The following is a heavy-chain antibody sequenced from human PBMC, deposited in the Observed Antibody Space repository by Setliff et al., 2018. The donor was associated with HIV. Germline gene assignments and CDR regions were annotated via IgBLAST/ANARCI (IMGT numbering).Heavy chain of an antibody. CDR2: IYTSGST. V-gene: IGHV4-61*02. D-gene: IGHD3-22*01. Sequence: PSETLSLTCTVSGGSLSSGSYYWSWIRQPAGKGLEWIGRIYTSGSTNYNPSLKSRVTISVDTSKNQFSLKLRSVTAADTAVYYCARGTYYYDNPQYYYYYMDVWGKGTTVTVSS. CDR1: GGSLSSGSYY. CDR3: ARGTYYYDNPQYYYYYMDV. J-gene: IGHJ6*03.